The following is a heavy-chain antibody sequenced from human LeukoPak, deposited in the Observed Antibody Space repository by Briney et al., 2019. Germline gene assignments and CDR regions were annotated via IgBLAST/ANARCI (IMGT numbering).Heavy chain of an antibody. CDR3: ARDNWNYGSSMDV. CDR1: GGSVSSGSYY. V-gene: IGHV4-61*01. D-gene: IGHD1-7*01. J-gene: IGHJ6*02. Sequence: SETLSLTCTVSGGSVSSGSYYWSWIRQPPGKGLEWIGYISASGSTNYSPSLKSRVIISVDTFKNQFSLRLSSVTAADTAVYHCARDNWNYGSSMDVWGQGTTVTVSS. CDR2: ISASGST.